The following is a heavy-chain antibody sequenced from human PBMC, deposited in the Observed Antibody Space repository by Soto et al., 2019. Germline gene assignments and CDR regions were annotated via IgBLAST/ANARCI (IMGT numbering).Heavy chain of an antibody. Sequence: ASVKVSCKASGYTFTDYGISWVRQAPGQGLEWMGWISGYNGNTKYAQKFQGRVNMTTDTPTNTAYMELRSLRSDDTAVYYCARDREYYYDSSGNYYYHYGLDVWGQGTTVTVSS. CDR3: ARDREYYYDSSGNYYYHYGLDV. D-gene: IGHD3-22*01. V-gene: IGHV1-18*04. CDR2: ISGYNGNT. CDR1: GYTFTDYG. J-gene: IGHJ6*02.